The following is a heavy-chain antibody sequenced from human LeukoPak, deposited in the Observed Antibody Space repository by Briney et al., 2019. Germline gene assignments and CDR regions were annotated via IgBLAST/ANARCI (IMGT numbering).Heavy chain of an antibody. CDR3: AKAYHYGDYYYFMDV. CDR1: GYTFRSCG. Sequence: GGSLRLSCAASGYTFRSCGMHWVRQAPGKGLEWVAFIRYDGSTKYYADSVRGRFTISRDDSTDTLNLQMHSLRAEDTAVYYCAKAYHYGDYYYFMDVWGKGTTVIISS. D-gene: IGHD4-17*01. V-gene: IGHV3-30*02. CDR2: IRYDGSTK. J-gene: IGHJ6*03.